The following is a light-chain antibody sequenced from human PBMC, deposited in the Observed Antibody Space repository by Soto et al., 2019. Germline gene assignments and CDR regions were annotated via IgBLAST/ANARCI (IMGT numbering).Light chain of an antibody. CDR2: DGN. Sequence: QSVQAQPRSVSGSPGQLLTISCTGTSSDVDDYRYVSWYQQYPGKAPKLVIYDGNKRPSGVPDRFSGSNSGNTASLTISGLQAEDEADYYCCSYVTTPEIFGTGTKV. CDR3: CSYVTTPEI. J-gene: IGLJ1*01. V-gene: IGLV2-11*01. CDR1: SSDVDDYRY.